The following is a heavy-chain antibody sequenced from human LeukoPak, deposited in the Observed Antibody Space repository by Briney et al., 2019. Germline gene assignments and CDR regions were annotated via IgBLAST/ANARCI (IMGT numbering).Heavy chain of an antibody. Sequence: SETLSLTCTVSGGSISSYYWSWIRQPPGKGLEWIGYIYYSGSTNYNPSLKSRVTISVDTSKNQFSLKLSSVTAADTAVYYCAGSRWYRDAFDIWGQGTMVTVSS. CDR1: GGSISSYY. V-gene: IGHV4-59*08. CDR3: AGSRWYRDAFDI. CDR2: IYYSGST. J-gene: IGHJ3*02. D-gene: IGHD2-15*01.